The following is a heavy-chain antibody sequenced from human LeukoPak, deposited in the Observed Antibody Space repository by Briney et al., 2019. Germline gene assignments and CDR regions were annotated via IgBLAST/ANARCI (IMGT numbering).Heavy chain of an antibody. CDR1: GFTFSSYA. J-gene: IGHJ3*02. Sequence: PGGSLRLSCAASGFTFSSYAMHWVRQAPGKGLEWVAVISYDGSNKYYADSVKGRFTISRDNSKNTLYLQMNSLRADDTAVYYCARESSRWFGDPNAFDIWGQGTMVTVSS. D-gene: IGHD3-10*01. CDR2: ISYDGSNK. V-gene: IGHV3-30*04. CDR3: ARESSRWFGDPNAFDI.